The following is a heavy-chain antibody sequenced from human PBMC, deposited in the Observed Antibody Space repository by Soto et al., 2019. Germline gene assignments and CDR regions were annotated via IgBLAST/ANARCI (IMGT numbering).Heavy chain of an antibody. Sequence: SQTLSLTCAISGDSVSSNSAAWNWIRQSPSRGLEWLGRTYYRSKWYNDYAVSVKSRITINPDTSKNQFSLQLNSVTPEDTAVYYSAREGGGIAMAPQLVYYHYGMDVWGQGTTVTVSS. CDR1: GDSVSSNSAA. CDR2: TYYRSKWYN. D-gene: IGHD3-16*01. J-gene: IGHJ6*02. V-gene: IGHV6-1*01. CDR3: AREGGGIAMAPQLVYYHYGMDV.